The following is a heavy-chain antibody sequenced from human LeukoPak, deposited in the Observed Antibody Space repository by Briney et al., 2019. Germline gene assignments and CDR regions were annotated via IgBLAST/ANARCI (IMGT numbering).Heavy chain of an antibody. CDR2: IYYSGST. CDR3: ARQAREWELHY. J-gene: IGHJ4*02. D-gene: IGHD1-26*01. Sequence: PSETLSLTCTVSGGSISSYYWSWIRQPPGKGLEWIGYIYYSGSTNYNPSLKSRVTISVDTSKNQFSLKLSSVTAADTAVYYCARQAREWELHYWGQGTLVTVSS. CDR1: GGSISSYY. V-gene: IGHV4-59*08.